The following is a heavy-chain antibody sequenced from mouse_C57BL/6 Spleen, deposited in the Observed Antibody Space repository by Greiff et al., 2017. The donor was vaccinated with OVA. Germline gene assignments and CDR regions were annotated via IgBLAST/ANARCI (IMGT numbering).Heavy chain of an antibody. CDR1: GYAFSSSW. D-gene: IGHD1-1*02. V-gene: IGHV1-82*01. J-gene: IGHJ2*01. CDR2: IYPGDGDT. CDR3: ASYYESRH. Sequence: QVQLQQSGPELVKPGASVKISCKASGYAFSSSWMNWVKQRPGKGLEWIGRIYPGDGDTNYNGKFKGKATLTADKSSSTAYMQLSSLTSEDSAVYFCASYYESRHWGEGTTLTVSS.